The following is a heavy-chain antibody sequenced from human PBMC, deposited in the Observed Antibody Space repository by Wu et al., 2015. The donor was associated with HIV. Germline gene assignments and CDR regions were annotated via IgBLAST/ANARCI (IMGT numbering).Heavy chain of an antibody. CDR2: IIPMFGKP. CDR1: GGTFNSYT. V-gene: IGHV1-69*13. CDR3: ARDGSNAPQDAFDI. J-gene: IGHJ3*02. Sequence: QVQLVQSGAEVKKPGSSVKVSCKPSGGTFNSYTITWVRQAPGQGFEWMGRIIPMFGKPRYAQKFHDRVTITADESTSTAYMELSRLRSDDTAVYYCARDGSNAPQDAFDIWGQGTMVTVSS. D-gene: IGHD3-10*01.